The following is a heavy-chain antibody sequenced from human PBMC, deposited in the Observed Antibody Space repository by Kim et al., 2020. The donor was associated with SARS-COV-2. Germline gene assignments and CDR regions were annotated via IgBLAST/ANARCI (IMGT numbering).Heavy chain of an antibody. V-gene: IGHV3-30*18. Sequence: GGSLRLSCAASGFTFSSYGMHWVRQAPGKGLERVAVISYDGSNKYYADSVKGRFTISRDNSKNTLYLQMNSLRAEDTAVYYCANTGIAAAGPILNYYYYGMDVWGQGTTVTVSS. J-gene: IGHJ6*02. CDR1: GFTFSSYG. D-gene: IGHD6-13*01. CDR3: ANTGIAAAGPILNYYYYGMDV. CDR2: ISYDGSNK.